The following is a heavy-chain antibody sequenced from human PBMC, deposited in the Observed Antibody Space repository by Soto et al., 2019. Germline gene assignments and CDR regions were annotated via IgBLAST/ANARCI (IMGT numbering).Heavy chain of an antibody. CDR2: ISSSGSTI. V-gene: IGHV3-11*01. J-gene: IGHJ6*02. CDR3: ARGGTNTIFGVAILGGYYYGMDV. D-gene: IGHD3-3*01. CDR1: GFTFSDYY. Sequence: GGSLRLSCAASGFTFSDYYMSWIRQAPGQGLEWVSYISSSGSTIYYADSVKGRFTISRDNAKNSLYLQMNSLRAEDTAVYYCARGGTNTIFGVAILGGYYYGMDVWGQGTTVTVSS.